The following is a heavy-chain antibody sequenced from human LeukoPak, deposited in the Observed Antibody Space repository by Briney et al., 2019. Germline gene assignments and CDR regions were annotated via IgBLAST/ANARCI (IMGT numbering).Heavy chain of an antibody. D-gene: IGHD3-22*01. CDR1: GFTFSSYS. J-gene: IGHJ4*02. CDR3: ARVKYYDSSGYSNVDY. Sequence: PGGSLRLSCAASGFTFSSYSMNWVRQAPGKGLEWVSSISSSSSYIYYADSVKGRFTISRDNAKNSLYLQMNSLRAEDTAVYYCARVKYYDSSGYSNVDYWGQGTLVTVSS. CDR2: ISSSSSYI. V-gene: IGHV3-21*01.